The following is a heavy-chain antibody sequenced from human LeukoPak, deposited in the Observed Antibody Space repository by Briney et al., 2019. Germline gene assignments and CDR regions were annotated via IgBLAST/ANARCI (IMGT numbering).Heavy chain of an antibody. Sequence: GGSLRLSCAASGFTFSSSAIHWVRQASGKGLEWVAVIYFDGNKKDYGESVQGRFTISRDNSKNTLSLQLNSLRAEDTAVYYCAKGTSSSCYSAPNYWGQGTLVTVSS. J-gene: IGHJ4*02. CDR1: GFTFSSSA. CDR3: AKGTSSSCYSAPNY. CDR2: IYFDGNKK. D-gene: IGHD2-15*01. V-gene: IGHV3-30*18.